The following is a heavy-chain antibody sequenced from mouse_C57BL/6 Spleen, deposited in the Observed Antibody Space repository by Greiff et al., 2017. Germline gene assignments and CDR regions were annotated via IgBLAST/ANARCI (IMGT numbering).Heavy chain of an antibody. J-gene: IGHJ4*01. D-gene: IGHD1-1*02. CDR3: ERRSSYYGMGLHYAMGD. V-gene: IGHV1-69*01. CDR1: GYTFTSYW. CDR2: IDPSDSYT. Sequence: QVQLQQPGAELVMPGASVKLSCKASGYTFTSYWMHWVKQRPGQGLEWIGEIDPSDSYTNYNQKFKGKSTLTVDKSSSTAYMQLSSLTSEDSAVYYCERRSSYYGMGLHYAMGDWGQGTSVTVSS.